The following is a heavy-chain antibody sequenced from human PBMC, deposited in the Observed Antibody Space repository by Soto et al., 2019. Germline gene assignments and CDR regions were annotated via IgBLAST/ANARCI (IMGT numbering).Heavy chain of an antibody. J-gene: IGHJ6*02. CDR3: TKSRVTVVGDV. D-gene: IGHD1-26*01. CDR2: ISGSGDDT. Sequence: EVQLLESGGDLVQPGGSLRLACAASGATLPCSNYAMARVRQAPGKGLEWVSTISGSGDDTYYADSVRGRFTIARDNSKHTLYLLRNSHRAEDTSAYYCTKSRVTVVGDVWGQGTTVIVSS. V-gene: IGHV3-23*01. CDR1: GATLPCSNYA.